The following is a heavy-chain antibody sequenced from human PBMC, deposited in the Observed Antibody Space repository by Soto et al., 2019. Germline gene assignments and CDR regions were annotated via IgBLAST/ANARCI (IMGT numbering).Heavy chain of an antibody. D-gene: IGHD3-3*01. J-gene: IGHJ6*02. CDR2: INHSGST. Sequence: QVQLQQWGAGLLKPSETLSLTCAVYGGSLSGFYWSWIRQAPGKGLEWIGEINHSGSTNYNPSLKSRVTISVATSKNQFSLKLRSPTAADTAVYYCVREGHYDLWGYYYGMDVWGQGTTVTVSS. CDR3: VREGHYDLWGYYYGMDV. CDR1: GGSLSGFY. V-gene: IGHV4-34*01.